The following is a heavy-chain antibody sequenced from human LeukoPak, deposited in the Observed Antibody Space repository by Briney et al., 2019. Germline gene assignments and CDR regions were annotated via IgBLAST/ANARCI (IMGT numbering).Heavy chain of an antibody. V-gene: IGHV3-73*01. CDR3: TRDSGTYNWLDP. D-gene: IGHD1-26*01. CDR2: IDKKDNFHAT. CDR1: GFTFSSYA. Sequence: GGSLRLSCAASGFTFSSYAMTWVRQAPGKGLEWVGHIDKKDNFHATAYAASVQGRFSISRDDSKNTAFLHMNSLKTEDMALYYCTRDSGTYNWLDPWGQGTLVTVSS. J-gene: IGHJ5*02.